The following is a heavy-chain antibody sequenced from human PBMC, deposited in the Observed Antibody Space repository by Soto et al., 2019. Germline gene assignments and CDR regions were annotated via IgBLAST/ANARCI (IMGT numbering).Heavy chain of an antibody. Sequence: SETLSLTCTVSGDSIISSDFYWVWVRHPPGKGLEWIGSIFYLGSSYYNPSLKSRVTMSVDTSKSQFSLRLRSVTAADTALYFCARHSLALRKNNWFDPWGQGIMVTVSS. J-gene: IGHJ5*02. CDR2: IFYLGSS. CDR1: GDSIISSDFY. D-gene: IGHD3-3*02. V-gene: IGHV4-39*01. CDR3: ARHSLALRKNNWFDP.